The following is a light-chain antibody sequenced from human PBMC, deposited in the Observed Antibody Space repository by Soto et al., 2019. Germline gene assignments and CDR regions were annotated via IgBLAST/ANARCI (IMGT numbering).Light chain of an antibody. CDR1: QTISSW. CDR3: QHYNSYSEA. Sequence: DIQMTQSPSTLSGSVGDRVTITCRASQTISSWLTWYQQKTGKAPKLLIYKASTLKSGIPSRFSGSGSRTEFTLTISSLQPDDFATYYCQHYNSYSEAFGQGTKVDIK. J-gene: IGKJ1*01. V-gene: IGKV1-5*03. CDR2: KAS.